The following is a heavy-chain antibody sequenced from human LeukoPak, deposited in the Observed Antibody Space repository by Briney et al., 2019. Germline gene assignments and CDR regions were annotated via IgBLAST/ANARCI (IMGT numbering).Heavy chain of an antibody. CDR2: INPSGGST. Sequence: ASVKVSCKASGYTFTSYYMHWVRQAPGQGLEWMRIINPSGGSTSYAQKFQGRVTMTRDMSTSTVYMELSSLRSEDTAVYYCARDWAARPHGAPTLDYWGQGTLVTVSS. CDR1: GYTFTSYY. V-gene: IGHV1-46*01. CDR3: ARDWAARPHGAPTLDY. D-gene: IGHD6-6*01. J-gene: IGHJ4*02.